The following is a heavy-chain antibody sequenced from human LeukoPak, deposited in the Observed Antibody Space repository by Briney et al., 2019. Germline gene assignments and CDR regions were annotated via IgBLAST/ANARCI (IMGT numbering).Heavy chain of an antibody. CDR2: ISSSSSTI. Sequence: GSLRLSCAASGFTFSSYSMNWVRQAPGKGLEWVSYISSSSSTIYYADSVKGRFTISRDNAKNSLYLQMNSLRAEDTAVYYYASLGGDFDYWGQGTLVTVSS. J-gene: IGHJ4*02. CDR3: ASLGGDFDY. D-gene: IGHD3-16*01. CDR1: GFTFSSYS. V-gene: IGHV3-48*04.